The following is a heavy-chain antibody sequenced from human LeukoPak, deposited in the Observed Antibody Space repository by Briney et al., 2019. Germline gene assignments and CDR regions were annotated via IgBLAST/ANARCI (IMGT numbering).Heavy chain of an antibody. CDR1: GGTFSSYA. V-gene: IGHV1-69*05. D-gene: IGHD4-11*01. J-gene: IGHJ4*02. CDR2: IIPIFGKT. CDR3: ARSSNYPEPFDY. Sequence: ASVKVSCKASGGTFSSYAINWVRQAPGQGLEWMGGIIPIFGKTSNAKKMQGRVTITTDESTSTAYMELSSLRSEDTAVYYCARSSNYPEPFDYWGQGTLVTVSS.